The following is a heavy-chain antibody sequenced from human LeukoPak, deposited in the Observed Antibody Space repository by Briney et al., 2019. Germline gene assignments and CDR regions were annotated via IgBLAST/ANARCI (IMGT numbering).Heavy chain of an antibody. CDR1: GGSISSYY. J-gene: IGHJ6*02. Sequence: SETLSLTCTVSGGSISSYYWSWIRQPPGKGLEWIGYIYYSGSTNYNPSLKSRVTISVDKSKNQFSLKLSSVTAADTAVYYCARLNLYYGMDVWGQGTTVTVSS. CDR3: ARLNLYYGMDV. V-gene: IGHV4-59*08. CDR2: IYYSGST.